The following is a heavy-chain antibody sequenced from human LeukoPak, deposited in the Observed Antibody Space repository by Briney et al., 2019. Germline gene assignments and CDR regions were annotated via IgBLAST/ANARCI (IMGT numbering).Heavy chain of an antibody. CDR3: ARAGTAATYYYDSSGYYPFDY. CDR1: GGTFSSYA. D-gene: IGHD3-22*01. Sequence: SVKVSCKASGGTFSSYAISWVRQAPGQGLEWMGGIIPIFGTANYAQKFQGRVTITADKSTSTAYMELSSLRSEDTAVYYCARAGTAATYYYDSSGYYPFDYWGQGTLVTVSS. V-gene: IGHV1-69*06. J-gene: IGHJ4*02. CDR2: IIPIFGTA.